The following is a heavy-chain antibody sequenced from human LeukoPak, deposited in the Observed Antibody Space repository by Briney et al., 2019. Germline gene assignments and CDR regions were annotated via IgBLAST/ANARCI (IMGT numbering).Heavy chain of an antibody. CDR3: VRSVVP. Sequence: VGSLRLSCAASGFTPNNEYMYWVREAPGRGLECDSLIYADMRTFYADSVKGRFTISRDNSRNTLDLQMDSLRAEDTAVYFCVRSVVPWGQGTRVTVSS. CDR1: GFTPNNEY. CDR2: IYADMRT. V-gene: IGHV3-66*01. J-gene: IGHJ5*02. D-gene: IGHD4-23*01.